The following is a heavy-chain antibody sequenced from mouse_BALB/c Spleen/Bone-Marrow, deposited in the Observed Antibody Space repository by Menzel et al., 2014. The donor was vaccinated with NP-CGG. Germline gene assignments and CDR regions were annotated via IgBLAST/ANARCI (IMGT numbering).Heavy chain of an antibody. V-gene: IGHV2-6-7*01. D-gene: IGHD2-1*01. CDR3: AREKHGNYYAMDY. Sequence: QVQLQQPGPGLVAPSQSLSITCAVSGFSLTGFGINWIRQPPGKGLEWLGMIWGDGTTDYNSALKSRLSINKDNSKSQVFLKMNSLQAGDTARYYCAREKHGNYYAMDYWGQGTSVTVSS. CDR2: IWGDGTT. J-gene: IGHJ4*01. CDR1: GFSLTGFG.